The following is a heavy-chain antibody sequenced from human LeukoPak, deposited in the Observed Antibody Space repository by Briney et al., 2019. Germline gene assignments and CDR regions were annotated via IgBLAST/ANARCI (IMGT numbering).Heavy chain of an antibody. J-gene: IGHJ5*02. CDR3: ASGIFTNGFDP. V-gene: IGHV4-59*01. CDR2: IYYSGST. Sequence: SETLSLTCTVSGDSISSYYWSWIRQPPGKGLEWIGYIYYSGSTNYNPSLKRRVTISVDTSKNQFSLKLSSVTAADTAVYYCASGIFTNGFDPWGQGTLVTVSS. CDR1: GDSISSYY. D-gene: IGHD2-8*01.